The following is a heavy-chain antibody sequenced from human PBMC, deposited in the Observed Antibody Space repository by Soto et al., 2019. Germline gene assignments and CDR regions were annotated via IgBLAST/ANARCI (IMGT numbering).Heavy chain of an antibody. CDR1: GYTFTSYG. CDR3: ARFTGGSYNTYYFYYGMDV. Sequence: AAVKVSCKASGYTFTSYGISWVRQAPGQGLDWMGWISAYNGNTKYAQDLQGRVTMTTDTSTSTAYMELRSLRSDDTAVYYCARFTGGSYNTYYFYYGMDVWGQGTTVTVSS. J-gene: IGHJ6*02. D-gene: IGHD2-15*01. V-gene: IGHV1-18*04. CDR2: ISAYNGNT.